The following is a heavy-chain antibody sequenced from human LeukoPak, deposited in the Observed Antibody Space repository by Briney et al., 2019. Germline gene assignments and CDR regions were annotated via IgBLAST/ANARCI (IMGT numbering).Heavy chain of an antibody. J-gene: IGHJ6*03. CDR1: GFTFSSND. CDR2: ISYDGSKK. Sequence: GGSLRLSCAASGFTFSSNDIHWVRQAPGKGLEWVAVISYDGSKKFYADSVKGRFTISRDNSKNTLYLQMNSLRAEDTAVYSCARDRVPPASGVFTYYMDVWGKGTTVIVSS. V-gene: IGHV3-30*01. CDR3: ARDRVPPASGVFTYYMDV. D-gene: IGHD3-10*01.